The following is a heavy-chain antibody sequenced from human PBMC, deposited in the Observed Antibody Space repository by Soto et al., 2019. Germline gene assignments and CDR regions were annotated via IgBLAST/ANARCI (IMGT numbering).Heavy chain of an antibody. J-gene: IGHJ4*02. CDR1: GFTFTDYG. V-gene: IGHV3-23*01. Sequence: GGCLRLSSASSGFTFTDYGMTCVRQAPGKGLEWVSSISKSGGDTYYADSVKGRLTISRDNSKNTLYLQMNGLRAEDTALYFCAKDTYSSSWYFWGQGTLVTVSS. CDR2: ISKSGGDT. CDR3: AKDTYSSSWYF. D-gene: IGHD2-2*01.